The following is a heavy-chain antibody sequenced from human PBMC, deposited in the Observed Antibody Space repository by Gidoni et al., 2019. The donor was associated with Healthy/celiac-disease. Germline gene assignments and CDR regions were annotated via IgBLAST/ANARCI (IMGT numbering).Heavy chain of an antibody. D-gene: IGHD3-3*01. V-gene: IGHV3-30-3*01. J-gene: IGHJ4*02. CDR3: ARAGTIFGVVILDY. CDR1: GFPFSRYA. Sequence: QVQLVESGGGVVQPGRSLRLSCAASGFPFSRYAMHWVRQAPGKGLEWVAVISYDGSNKYYADSVKGRFTISRDNSKNTLYLQMNSLRAEDTAVYYCARAGTIFGVVILDYWGQGTLVTVSS. CDR2: ISYDGSNK.